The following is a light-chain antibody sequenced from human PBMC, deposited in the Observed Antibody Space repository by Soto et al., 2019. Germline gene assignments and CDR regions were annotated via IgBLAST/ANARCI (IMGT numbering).Light chain of an antibody. CDR3: QQYHNWPPYT. Sequence: EIVMTQSPATLSVSPGERATLSCRASQSVSSNLAWYQQKPGQAPRLLIYGASTRATGIPARFSGSGSGTEFTLTISSLQSEDFAVYYCQQYHNWPPYTFGQGTNLEMK. CDR1: QSVSSN. CDR2: GAS. J-gene: IGKJ2*01. V-gene: IGKV3-15*01.